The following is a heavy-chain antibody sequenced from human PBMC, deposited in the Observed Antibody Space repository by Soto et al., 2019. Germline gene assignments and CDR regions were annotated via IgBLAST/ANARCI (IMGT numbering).Heavy chain of an antibody. D-gene: IGHD2-15*01. J-gene: IGHJ3*02. Sequence: DVQLVESGGGLIQPGGSLRLSCAASGFTFSGKKYLTWVRQAPGKGLEWVSALYSTDGTYYADSVKGRFSTSKDNTKNTFYLQLNSLRPDDTAVYHGATWLLQEHAFDIWGLGTIVTVSS. CDR1: GFTFSGKKY. V-gene: IGHV3-53*01. CDR3: ATWLLQEHAFDI. CDR2: LYSTDGT.